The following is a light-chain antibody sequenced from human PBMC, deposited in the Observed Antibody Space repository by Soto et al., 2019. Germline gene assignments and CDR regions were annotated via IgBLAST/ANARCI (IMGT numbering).Light chain of an antibody. CDR2: SAS. J-gene: IGKJ3*01. CDR1: QSISSY. CDR3: QQSYNTPRT. V-gene: IGKV1-39*01. Sequence: DIQMTQSPSSLSASVGDRVTITCRASQSISSYLNWYQQKPGKAPNLLIYSASSLQIGVPSRFSGTGSGTDFTLTISRLQPEDFATYYCQQSYNTPRTFGPGTKVDI.